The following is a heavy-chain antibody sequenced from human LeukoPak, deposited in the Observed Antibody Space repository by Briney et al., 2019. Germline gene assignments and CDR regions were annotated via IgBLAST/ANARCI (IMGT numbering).Heavy chain of an antibody. CDR1: GYTFTSYG. V-gene: IGHV1-18*01. CDR3: ASGGLRDGYDRGGSRY. J-gene: IGHJ4*02. D-gene: IGHD5-24*01. CDR2: ISAYNGNT. Sequence: ASVKVSCKASGYTFTSYGISWVRQAPGQGLEWMGWISAYNGNTNYAQKFQGRVTMTRDTSISTAYMELSRLRSDDTAVYYCASGGLRDGYDRGGSRYWGQGTLVTVSS.